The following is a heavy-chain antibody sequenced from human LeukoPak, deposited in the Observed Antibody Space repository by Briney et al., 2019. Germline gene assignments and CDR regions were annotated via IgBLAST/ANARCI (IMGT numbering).Heavy chain of an antibody. J-gene: IGHJ5*02. CDR1: GFTFSSYS. CDR3: AKNVEMATRPNWFDP. Sequence: GGSLRLSCAASGFTFSSYSMNWVRQAPGKGLEWVSSISSSNSYIYYADSVKGRFTISRDNAKNSIYLQMNSLRAEDTAVYYCAKNVEMATRPNWFDPWGQGTLVTVSS. D-gene: IGHD5-24*01. CDR2: ISSSNSYI. V-gene: IGHV3-21*01.